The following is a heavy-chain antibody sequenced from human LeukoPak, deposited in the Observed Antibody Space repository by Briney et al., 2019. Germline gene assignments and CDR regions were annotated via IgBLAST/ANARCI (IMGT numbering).Heavy chain of an antibody. J-gene: IGHJ4*02. V-gene: IGHV3-7*03. Sequence: GGSLRLSCAAGGFMFSGFWMTWVRQAPGKGLEWVAHIKEDGGATKSIDAVKGRFTISRDNAKNSLYLQISSLRAEDTAVYYCVRDIGSFPFDYWRQGTLVTVSS. CDR2: IKEDGGAT. D-gene: IGHD6-6*01. CDR3: VRDIGSFPFDY. CDR1: GFMFSGFW.